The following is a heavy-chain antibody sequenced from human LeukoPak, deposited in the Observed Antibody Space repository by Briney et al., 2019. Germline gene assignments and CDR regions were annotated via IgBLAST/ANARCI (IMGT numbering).Heavy chain of an antibody. V-gene: IGHV4-39*07. Sequence: SETLSLTCTVSGGSISSGSYYWGWIRQPPGKGLEWIGSIYYSGSTYYNPSLKSRVTISVDTSKNQFSLKLSSVTAADTAVYYCARSHWGPYGSRIANWFDPWGQGTLVTVSS. J-gene: IGHJ5*02. CDR3: ARSHWGPYGSRIANWFDP. CDR2: IYYSGST. CDR1: GGSISSGSYY. D-gene: IGHD6-13*01.